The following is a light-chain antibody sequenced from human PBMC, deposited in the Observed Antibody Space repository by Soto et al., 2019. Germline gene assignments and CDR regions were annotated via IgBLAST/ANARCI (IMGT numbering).Light chain of an antibody. Sequence: EIVLTQFPATLSSSPGDRATLSCRASQSVPSYLAWYQQKPGQAPRLLVYDITNSAPGIPPRFTGSGAGTDFPLPISSHETQDSAVYYGQQRNAWPRNTFAQRTKLEI. CDR1: QSVPSY. V-gene: IGKV3-11*01. CDR3: QQRNAWPRNT. J-gene: IGKJ2*01. CDR2: DIT.